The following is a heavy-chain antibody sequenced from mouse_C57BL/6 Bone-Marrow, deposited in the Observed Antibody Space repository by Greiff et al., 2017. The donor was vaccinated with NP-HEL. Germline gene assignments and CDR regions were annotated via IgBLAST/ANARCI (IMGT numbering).Heavy chain of an antibody. V-gene: IGHV1-50*01. Sequence: VQLQQPGAELVKPGASVKLSCKASGYTFTSYWMQWVKQRPGQGLEWIGEIDPSDSYTNYNQKFKGKATLTVDTSSSTAYMQLSSLTSEDSAVYYCARGGGRVFDYWGQGTTLTVSS. J-gene: IGHJ2*01. CDR2: IDPSDSYT. CDR3: ARGGGRVFDY. CDR1: GYTFTSYW.